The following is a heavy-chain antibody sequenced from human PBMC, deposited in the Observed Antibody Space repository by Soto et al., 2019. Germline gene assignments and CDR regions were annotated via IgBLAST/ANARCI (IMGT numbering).Heavy chain of an antibody. CDR3: AGLQINYYYMDV. J-gene: IGHJ6*03. V-gene: IGHV4-59*01. CDR1: GGSISSYY. CDR2: IYYSGSS. D-gene: IGHD1-1*01. Sequence: SETLSLTCTVSGGSISSYYWNWIRQPPGKGLEWIGDIYYSGSSTYNPSLKSRVTISVDMSRNQFSLRLSSVTTADTAVYYCAGLQINYYYMDVWGKGTTVTVSS.